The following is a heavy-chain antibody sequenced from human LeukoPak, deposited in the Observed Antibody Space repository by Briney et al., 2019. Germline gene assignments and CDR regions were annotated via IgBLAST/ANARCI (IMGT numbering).Heavy chain of an antibody. Sequence: SETLSLTCTVSGGSINSYYWSWIRQPPGKGLEWIGYIYYSGSTNYNPSIKSRVTISRDTSKNQFSLKLRSVTAADTAVYYCTSGGMVSGDYWGHGTLVTVSS. V-gene: IGHV4-59*01. CDR3: TSGGMVSGDY. CDR2: IYYSGST. J-gene: IGHJ4*01. D-gene: IGHD2-8*01. CDR1: GGSINSYY.